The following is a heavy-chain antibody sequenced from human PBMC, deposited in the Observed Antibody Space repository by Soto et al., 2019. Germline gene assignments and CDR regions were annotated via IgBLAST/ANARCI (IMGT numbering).Heavy chain of an antibody. D-gene: IGHD2-2*02. CDR2: INPSGGST. CDR1: GYTFTSYY. CDR3: ARGGNGYCSSTSCYKRFDP. V-gene: IGHV1-46*01. Sequence: ASVKVSCKASGYTFTSYYMHWVRQAPGQGLEWMGIINPSGGSTSYAQKFQGRVTMTRDTSTSTVYMELSSLRSEDTAVYYCARGGNGYCSSTSCYKRFDPWGQGTLVTVSS. J-gene: IGHJ5*02.